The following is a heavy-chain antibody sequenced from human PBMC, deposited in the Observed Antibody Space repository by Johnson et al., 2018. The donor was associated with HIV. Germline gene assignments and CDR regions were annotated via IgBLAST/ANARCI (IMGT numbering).Heavy chain of an antibody. J-gene: IGHJ3*02. CDR1: GFTFSSYG. CDR3: ARRGVGATTDAFDS. V-gene: IGHV3-7*01. D-gene: IGHD1-26*01. Sequence: EMQLVESGGGVVQPGGSLRLSCAASGFTFSSYGMHWVRQAPGKGLEWVANIQQDGSDTYYVDSVKGRFTISRDNAKNSLYLQMNSLSAEDTAVYYCARRGVGATTDAFDSWGQGTMVTVSS. CDR2: IQQDGSDT.